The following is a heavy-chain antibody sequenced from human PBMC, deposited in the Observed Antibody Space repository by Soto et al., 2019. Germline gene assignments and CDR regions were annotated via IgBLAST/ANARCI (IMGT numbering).Heavy chain of an antibody. J-gene: IGHJ5*02. CDR2: IYYSGST. D-gene: IGHD2-15*01. V-gene: IGHV4-59*12. Sequence: SWIMKPKGKGLEWIGYIYYSGSTYYNPSLKSRVTISVDTSKNQFSLKLSSVTAADTAVYYCARGYCNGGSCYVHTGFDLRGQGTLVTGSS. CDR3: ARGYCNGGSCYVHTGFDL.